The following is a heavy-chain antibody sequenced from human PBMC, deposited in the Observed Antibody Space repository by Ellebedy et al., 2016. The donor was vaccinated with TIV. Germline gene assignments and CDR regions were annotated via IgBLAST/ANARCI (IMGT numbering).Heavy chain of an antibody. V-gene: IGHV4-34*01. D-gene: IGHD3-10*01. J-gene: IGHJ2*01. Sequence: MPGGSLRLSCAVYGGSFSGYYWSWIRQPPGKGLEWIGEINHSGSTNYNPSLKSRVTISVDTSKNQFSLKLSSVTAADTAVYYCARLRGITYWYFDLWGRGTLVTVSS. CDR3: ARLRGITYWYFDL. CDR1: GGSFSGYY. CDR2: INHSGST.